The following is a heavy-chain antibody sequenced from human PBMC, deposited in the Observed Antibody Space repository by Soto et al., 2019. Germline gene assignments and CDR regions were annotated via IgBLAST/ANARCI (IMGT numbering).Heavy chain of an antibody. CDR2: INPNSGGT. CDR1: GYTFTGYY. D-gene: IGHD3-3*01. V-gene: IGHV1-2*04. Sequence: ASVKVSCKASGYTFTGYYMHWVRQAPGQGLEWMGWINPNSGGTNYAQKFQGWVTMTRDTSISTAYMELSRLRSDDTAVYYCATSGGFTISGVVPRDYGMDVWGQGTTVTVSS. J-gene: IGHJ6*02. CDR3: ATSGGFTISGVVPRDYGMDV.